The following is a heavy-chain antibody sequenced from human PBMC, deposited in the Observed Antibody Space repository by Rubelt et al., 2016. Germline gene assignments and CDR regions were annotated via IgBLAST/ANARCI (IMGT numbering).Heavy chain of an antibody. CDR2: IDSVAVNT. D-gene: IGHD2-15*01. CDR1: GFTFSNYA. Sequence: GGSLRLSCAASGFTFSNYAMTWVRQAPGKGLEWVSAIDSVAVNTYYADSVKGRFTISRDNSNNTLDLPMNSLRAEDTAVYYCARDPDYCSGGHCYAFDSWGQGTLVTVSS. J-gene: IGHJ4*02. CDR3: ARDPDYCSGGHCYAFDS. V-gene: IGHV3-23*01.